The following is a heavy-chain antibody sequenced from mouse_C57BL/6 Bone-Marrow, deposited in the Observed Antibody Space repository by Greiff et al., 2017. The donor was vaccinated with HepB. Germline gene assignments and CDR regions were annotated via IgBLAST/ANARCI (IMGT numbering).Heavy chain of an antibody. CDR3: ARRGLGYDIDY. J-gene: IGHJ2*01. CDR2: IHPNSGST. V-gene: IGHV1-64*01. D-gene: IGHD2-2*01. Sequence: QVQLQQPGAELVKPGASVKLSCKASGYTFTSYWMHWVKQRPGQGLEWIGMIHPNSGSTNYNEKFKSKATLTVDKSSSTAYMQLSSLTSEDSAVYYCARRGLGYDIDYWGQGTTLTVSS. CDR1: GYTFTSYW.